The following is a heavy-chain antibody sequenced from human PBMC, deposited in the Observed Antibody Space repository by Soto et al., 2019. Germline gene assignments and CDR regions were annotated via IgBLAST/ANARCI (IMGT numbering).Heavy chain of an antibody. CDR2: LIPLFGTT. Sequence: QVQLVQSGAEVKKPGSSVKVSCEASGGTFSGHAISWVRQAPGQGPEWMGGLIPLFGTTQHAQNFQARRSLTADKATSTAYMELTTLRFEDPAIYYCARGANWGYRFDSGGQGTLVTVSS. CDR1: GGTFSGHA. J-gene: IGHJ4*02. V-gene: IGHV1-69*06. D-gene: IGHD7-27*01. CDR3: ARGANWGYRFDS.